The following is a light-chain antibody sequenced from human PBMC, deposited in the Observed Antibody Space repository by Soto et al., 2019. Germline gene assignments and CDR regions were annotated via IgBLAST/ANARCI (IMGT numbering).Light chain of an antibody. CDR3: QQLKSYPFT. J-gene: IGKJ5*01. CDR1: QGISSA. V-gene: IGKV1-13*02. Sequence: AIQLTQSPSSLSASVGDRVSITCRASQGISSALAWYQHKPGKPPKILIYDAARMQSGVPSSFSGSESGTECTLTIISVKPEDFANYYCQQLKSYPFTFGQGTRLEIK. CDR2: DAA.